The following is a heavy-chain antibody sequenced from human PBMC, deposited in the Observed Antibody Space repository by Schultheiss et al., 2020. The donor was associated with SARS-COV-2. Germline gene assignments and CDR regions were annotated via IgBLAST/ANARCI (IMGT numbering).Heavy chain of an antibody. CDR1: GGSISSSSYY. CDR3: ARVDIVVVPAAIGRSRGFDP. V-gene: IGHV4-61*05. Sequence: SETLSLTCTVSGGSISSSSYYWGWIRQPPGKGLEWIGRIYTSGSTNYNPSLKSRVTMSVDTSKNQFSLKLSSVTAADTAVYYCARVDIVVVPAAIGRSRGFDPWGQGTLVTSPQ. D-gene: IGHD2-2*02. J-gene: IGHJ5*02. CDR2: IYTSGST.